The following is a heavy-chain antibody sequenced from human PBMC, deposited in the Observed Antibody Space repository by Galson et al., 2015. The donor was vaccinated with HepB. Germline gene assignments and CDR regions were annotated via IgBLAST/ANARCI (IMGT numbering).Heavy chain of an antibody. J-gene: IGHJ5*02. CDR2: IHGDGTI. CDR1: GFTFSSYG. CDR3: AGAGEYSNP. Sequence: SLRLSCAASGFTFSSYGMHWVRQAPGKGLEWVSIIHGDGTIYYADPVKGRFTISRDNSKNTVYLQMNSLRAEDTAVYYCAGAGEYSNPWGQGSLVTVSS. V-gene: IGHV3-NL1*01. D-gene: IGHD4-11*01.